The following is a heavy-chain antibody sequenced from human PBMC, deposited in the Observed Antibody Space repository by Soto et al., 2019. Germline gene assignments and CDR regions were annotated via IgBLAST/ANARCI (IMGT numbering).Heavy chain of an antibody. CDR3: ASSPLVIGTAKGTLDF. V-gene: IGHV1-18*04. D-gene: IGHD2-21*02. Sequence: QVQLVQSGGEVKKPGASVKVSCKASGYTFTTFGITWVRQVPGQGLEWLGWISTSTGNTNYAQNLQGRLTLTTDTATLIAIIELRSMTCDDTAVYYCASSPLVIGTAKGTLDFWGQGTLITVSS. CDR1: GYTFTTFG. J-gene: IGHJ4*02. CDR2: ISTSTGNT.